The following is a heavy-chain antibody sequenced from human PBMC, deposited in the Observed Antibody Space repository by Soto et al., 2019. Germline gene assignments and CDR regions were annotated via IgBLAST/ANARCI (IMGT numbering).Heavy chain of an antibody. CDR3: ARDAAFAFVVGATTIADF. D-gene: IGHD1-26*01. V-gene: IGHV1-46*01. CDR1: GYTFTMHK. Sequence: QVQLVQSGSEVKKAGASVRVSCTASGYTFTMHKMHWVRQAPGQALEWMGLTDPSGGHTTYAQKFQGRVSMTGDTSTDTVYLELSSLRSEDTAVYYCARDAAFAFVVGATTIADFWGQGTLGTVSS. J-gene: IGHJ4*02. CDR2: TDPSGGHT.